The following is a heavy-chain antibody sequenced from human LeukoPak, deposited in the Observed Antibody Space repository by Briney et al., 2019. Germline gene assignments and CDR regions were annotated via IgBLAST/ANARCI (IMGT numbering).Heavy chain of an antibody. V-gene: IGHV3-7*01. J-gene: IGHJ4*02. D-gene: IGHD2-8*01. CDR1: GFTFSSYW. CDR3: ATDPASYCTSSTCDFDY. CDR2: IKQDGSEK. Sequence: GGSLRPSCAASGFTFSSYWMSWVRQAPGKGLELVANIKQDGSEKYYVGSVKGRFTISRDNAKNSLYLQMNNLGAEDTAVYCCATDPASYCTSSTCDFDYWGQGTLVTVSS.